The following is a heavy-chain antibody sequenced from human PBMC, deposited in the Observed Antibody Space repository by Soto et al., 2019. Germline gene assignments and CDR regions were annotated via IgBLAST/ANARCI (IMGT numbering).Heavy chain of an antibody. CDR2: INWNSDSI. Sequence: GGSLRLSCAASVFTFSSYAMSWVRQAPGKGLEWVSVINWNSDSIGYAESVKGRFTTSRDNAKNSLYLQMNSLRAEDTALYYCAKGYCISTGCFFDYWGQGSLVTVSS. J-gene: IGHJ4*02. V-gene: IGHV3-9*01. CDR3: AKGYCISTGCFFDY. CDR1: VFTFSSYA. D-gene: IGHD2-2*01.